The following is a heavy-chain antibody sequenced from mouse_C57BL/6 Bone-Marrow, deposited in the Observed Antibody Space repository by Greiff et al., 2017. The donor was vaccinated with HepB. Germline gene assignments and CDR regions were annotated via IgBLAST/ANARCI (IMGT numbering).Heavy chain of an antibody. CDR2: ISSGGSYT. CDR3: ASPDGSYDY. CDR1: GFTFSSYG. Sequence: EVKLVESGGDLVKPGGSLKLSCAASGFTFSSYGMSCVRQTPDKRLEWVATISSGGSYTYYPDSVKGRFTISRDNAKNTLYLQMSSLKSEDTAMYYCASPDGSYDYWGQGTTLTVSS. V-gene: IGHV5-6*01. D-gene: IGHD2-3*01. J-gene: IGHJ2*01.